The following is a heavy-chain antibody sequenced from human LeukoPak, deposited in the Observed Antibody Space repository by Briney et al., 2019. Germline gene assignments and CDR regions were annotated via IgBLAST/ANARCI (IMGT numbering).Heavy chain of an antibody. V-gene: IGHV1-8*01. Sequence: ASVKVSCKASGYTFTSYDINWVRQATGQGLEWMGWMNPNSGNTGYAQKFQGRVTMTRNTSISTAYMELSSLRSEDTAVYYCARGLRITIFGVVNPYGYWGQGTLVTVSS. J-gene: IGHJ4*02. CDR3: ARGLRITIFGVVNPYGY. CDR2: MNPNSGNT. CDR1: GYTFTSYD. D-gene: IGHD3-3*01.